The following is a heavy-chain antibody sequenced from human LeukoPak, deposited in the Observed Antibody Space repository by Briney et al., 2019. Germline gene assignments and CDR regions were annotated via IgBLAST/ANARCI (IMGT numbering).Heavy chain of an antibody. D-gene: IGHD2-15*01. CDR1: GGSISSSSYY. CDR2: IYYSGST. CDR3: ARISVVVVAATFDY. Sequence: SETLSLTCTVSGGSISSSSYYWGWIRQPPGKGLEWIGSIYYSGSTYYNPSLKSRVTISVDTSKNQFSLKLSSVTAADTAVYYCARISVVVVAATFDYWGQGTLVTVSS. V-gene: IGHV4-39*01. J-gene: IGHJ4*02.